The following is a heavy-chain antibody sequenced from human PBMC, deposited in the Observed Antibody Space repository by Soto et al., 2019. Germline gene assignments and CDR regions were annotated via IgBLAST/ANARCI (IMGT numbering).Heavy chain of an antibody. Sequence: SETLSLTCTVSGGSISSSSFHWGWIRQPPGKGLEWIGSIYYSGSTNYNPSLKSRVTISVDTSKNQFSLKLSSVTAADTAVYYCARLNHDYGDYVGYFDYWGQGTLVTVSS. CDR3: ARLNHDYGDYVGYFDY. J-gene: IGHJ4*02. CDR2: IYYSGST. CDR1: GGSISSSSFH. D-gene: IGHD4-17*01. V-gene: IGHV4-39*07.